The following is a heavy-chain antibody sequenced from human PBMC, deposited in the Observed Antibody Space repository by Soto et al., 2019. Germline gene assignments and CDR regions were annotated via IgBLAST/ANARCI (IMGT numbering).Heavy chain of an antibody. Sequence: SETLSLTCTVSGGSISSYYWSWIRQPPGKGLEWIGYIYYSGSTNYNPSLKSRVTISVDTSKNQFSLKLSSVTAADTAVYYCARQVAATYYYDYYMDVWVKGTTVTVSS. J-gene: IGHJ6*03. CDR3: ARQVAATYYYDYYMDV. D-gene: IGHD2-15*01. V-gene: IGHV4-59*08. CDR2: IYYSGST. CDR1: GGSISSYY.